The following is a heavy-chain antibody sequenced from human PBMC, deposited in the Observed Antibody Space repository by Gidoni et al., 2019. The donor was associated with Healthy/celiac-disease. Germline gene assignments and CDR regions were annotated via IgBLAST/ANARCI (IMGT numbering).Heavy chain of an antibody. Sequence: QVQLAQSGAEVKQPGASVQVSCKASEYTFTGYYMHWVRQAPGQGLEWMGWINPNSGGTNYAQKFQDRVTMTRDTSISTVYMELSRLRSDDTAVYYCARDASYSSSSQWFDPWGQGTLVTVSS. CDR2: INPNSGGT. J-gene: IGHJ5*02. CDR1: EYTFTGYY. D-gene: IGHD6-6*01. V-gene: IGHV1-2*02. CDR3: ARDASYSSSSQWFDP.